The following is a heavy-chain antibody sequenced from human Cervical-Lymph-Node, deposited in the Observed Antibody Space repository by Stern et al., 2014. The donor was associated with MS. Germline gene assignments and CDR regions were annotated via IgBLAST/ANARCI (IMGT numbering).Heavy chain of an antibody. J-gene: IGHJ4*02. Sequence: QVQLQESGPGLVKPSETLALTCTVSGDSMSSYYWSWIRQPPGKGLDLFGSIYFTGITDYNPSLKSRVTISVDTSKNQFSLRLTSVTAADTAVYYCARLSSGWYAYWGQGTLVTVSS. V-gene: IGHV4-59*01. CDR3: ARLSSGWYAY. CDR2: IYFTGIT. CDR1: GDSMSSYY. D-gene: IGHD6-19*01.